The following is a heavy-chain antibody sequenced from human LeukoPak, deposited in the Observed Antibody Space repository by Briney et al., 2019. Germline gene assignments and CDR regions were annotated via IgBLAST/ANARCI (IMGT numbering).Heavy chain of an antibody. CDR3: ARDHGDGSGWYFGY. CDR1: GGSISSYY. D-gene: IGHD6-19*01. J-gene: IGHJ4*02. Sequence: SETLSLTCTVSGGSISSYYWSWIRQPPGKGLEWIGYIYYSGSTNYNPSLKSRVTISVDTSKNQFSLKLSSVTAADTAVYYCARDHGDGSGWYFGYWGQGTLVTVSS. V-gene: IGHV4-59*12. CDR2: IYYSGST.